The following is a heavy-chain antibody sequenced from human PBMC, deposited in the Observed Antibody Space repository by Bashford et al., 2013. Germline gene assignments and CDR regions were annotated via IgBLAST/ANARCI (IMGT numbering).Heavy chain of an antibody. J-gene: IGHJ6*02. CDR3: AHAHSGYDYYYYGMDV. V-gene: IGHV2-5*01. Sequence: GPTLVKPTQTLTLTCTFSGFSLSTSGVGVGWIRQPPGKALEWLALIYWNDDKRYSPSLKSRLTITKDTSKNQVVLTMTNMDPVDTATYYCAHAHSGYDYYYYGMDVWGQGTTVTVSS. CDR2: IYWNDDK. D-gene: IGHD5-12*01. CDR1: GFSLSTSGVG.